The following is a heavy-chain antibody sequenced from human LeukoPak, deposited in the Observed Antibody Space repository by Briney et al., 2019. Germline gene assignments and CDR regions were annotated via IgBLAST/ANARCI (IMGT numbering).Heavy chain of an antibody. CDR2: IKPDGSEK. Sequence: PGGSLRLSCAASGFTFSSYWMSWVRQAPGKGLEWVANIKPDGSEKFYVDSVKGRFTISRDNARNSLYLQMNSLTGEDTAVYYCAKDGRGGVPRAFDIWGQGTMVTVSS. D-gene: IGHD2-15*01. CDR3: AKDGRGGVPRAFDI. V-gene: IGHV3-7*03. J-gene: IGHJ3*02. CDR1: GFTFSSYW.